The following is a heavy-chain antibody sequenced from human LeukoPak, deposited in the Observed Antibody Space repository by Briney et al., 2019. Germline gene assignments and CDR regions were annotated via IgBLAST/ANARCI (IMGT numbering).Heavy chain of an antibody. Sequence: GGSLRLSCAASGFTFSRYWMSWVRQAPGKGLEWVANIKQDGSEKYYVDSVKGRFTISRDNAKNSLYLQMNSLRAGDTAVYYCARVRPYFDYWGQGTLVTVSS. V-gene: IGHV3-7*01. CDR1: GFTFSRYW. CDR2: IKQDGSEK. CDR3: ARVRPYFDY. J-gene: IGHJ4*02.